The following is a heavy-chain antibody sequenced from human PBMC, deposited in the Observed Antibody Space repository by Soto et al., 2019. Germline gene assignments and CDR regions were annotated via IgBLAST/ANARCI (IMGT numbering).Heavy chain of an antibody. J-gene: IGHJ4*02. V-gene: IGHV1-2*04. CDR2: INPDNGAT. Sequence: ASVKVSCKVSGYIFTGHYIHWVRQAPGQGLEWMGWINPDNGATDYAQKFQDWVTMTRDTSMSTAFIEFRRLKPDDTAVYYCTGGRGGGWYPTRAFDFWGQGTPVTVSS. CDR3: TGGRGGGWYPTRAFDF. CDR1: GYIFTGHY. D-gene: IGHD6-19*01.